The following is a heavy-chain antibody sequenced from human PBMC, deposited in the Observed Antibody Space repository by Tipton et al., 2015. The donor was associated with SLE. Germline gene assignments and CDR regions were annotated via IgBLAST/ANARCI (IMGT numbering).Heavy chain of an antibody. CDR3: ARQGSSGWWYDAEYFQH. D-gene: IGHD6-19*01. CDR1: GYSFTSYW. V-gene: IGHV5-51*01. J-gene: IGHJ1*01. Sequence: QLVQSGAEVKKPGESLKISCKSSGYSFTSYWIGWVRQMPGKGLEWMGIIYPGDSDTRYSPSFQGQVTISADKSINTAYLQWSSLKASDTAMYYCARQGSSGWWYDAEYFQHWGQGTLVTVSS. CDR2: IYPGDSDT.